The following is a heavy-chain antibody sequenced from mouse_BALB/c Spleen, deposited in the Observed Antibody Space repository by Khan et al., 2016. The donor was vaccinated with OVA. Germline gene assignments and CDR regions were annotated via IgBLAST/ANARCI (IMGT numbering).Heavy chain of an antibody. CDR1: GYTFKNHG. V-gene: IGHV9-3-1*01. CDR2: INTYTGEP. CDR3: ARPPFVSYVRVY. J-gene: IGHJ4*01. Sequence: QIQLVQSGPELKKPGETVKISCKASGYTFKNHGMNWVKQAPGKGLKWMGWINTYTGEPTYVEDFKGRFAFSLETSASTAYLQINNLKNEDTATYFCARPPFVSYVRVYWGQGTSVTGST.